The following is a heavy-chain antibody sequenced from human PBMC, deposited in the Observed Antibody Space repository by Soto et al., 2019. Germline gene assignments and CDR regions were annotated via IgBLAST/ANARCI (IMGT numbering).Heavy chain of an antibody. CDR3: ARDRVAALGYYYYYGMDV. D-gene: IGHD6-13*01. Sequence: ASVKVSCKASGYTFTGYYMHWVRQAPGQGLEWMGWINPNSGGTNYAQKFQGRVTMTRDTSISTAYMELSRLRSDDTAVYYCARDRVAALGYYYYYGMDVWGQGTKVTVSS. J-gene: IGHJ6*02. V-gene: IGHV1-2*02. CDR2: INPNSGGT. CDR1: GYTFTGYY.